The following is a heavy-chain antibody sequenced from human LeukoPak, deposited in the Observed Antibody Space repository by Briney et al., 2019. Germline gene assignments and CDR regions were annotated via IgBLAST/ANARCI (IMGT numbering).Heavy chain of an antibody. CDR1: GGSISSGGYY. Sequence: PSETLSLTCTVSGGSISSGGYYWSWIRQHPGKGLEWIGYIYYSGSTYYNPSLKSRVTISVDTSKNQFSPKLSSVTAADTAVYYCARGGSSSDAFDIWGQGTMVTVSS. CDR3: ARGGSSSDAFDI. J-gene: IGHJ3*02. V-gene: IGHV4-31*03. D-gene: IGHD6-6*01. CDR2: IYYSGST.